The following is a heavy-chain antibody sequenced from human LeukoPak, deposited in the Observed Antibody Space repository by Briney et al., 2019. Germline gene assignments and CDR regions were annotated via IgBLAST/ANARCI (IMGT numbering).Heavy chain of an antibody. CDR3: ARNGDYCMDV. CDR2: IYYSGST. Sequence: SETLSLTCTVSGGSISSYYWSWIRQPPGKGLEWIGYIYYSGSTNYNPSLKSRVTISVDTSKNQYSLTLSSVTAADTAVYYCARNGDYCMDVWGKGITVTVSS. J-gene: IGHJ6*03. D-gene: IGHD2-8*01. V-gene: IGHV4-59*12. CDR1: GGSISSYY.